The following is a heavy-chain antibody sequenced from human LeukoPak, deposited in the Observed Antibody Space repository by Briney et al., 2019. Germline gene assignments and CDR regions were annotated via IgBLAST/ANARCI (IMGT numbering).Heavy chain of an antibody. Sequence: PSETLSLTCTVSGVSISSGGYYWSWIRQHPGKGLEWIGYIYYSGSTYYNPSLKSRVTISVDTSKNQFSLKLSSVTAADTAVYYCARDVVVGSGSYYTPYNWFDPWGQGTLVTVSS. CDR2: IYYSGST. V-gene: IGHV4-31*03. J-gene: IGHJ5*02. CDR3: ARDVVVGSGSYYTPYNWFDP. CDR1: GVSISSGGYY. D-gene: IGHD3-10*01.